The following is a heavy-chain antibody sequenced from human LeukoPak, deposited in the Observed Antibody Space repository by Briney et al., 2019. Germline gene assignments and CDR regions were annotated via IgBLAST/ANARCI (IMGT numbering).Heavy chain of an antibody. Sequence: GGSLRLSCAASGFTFSSYSMNWVRQAPGKGLEWVSSISISSSYIYYADSVKGRFTISRDNAKNSLYLQMNSLRAEDTAVYYCAKGYYYDILTGSGFDYWGQGTLVTVSS. CDR3: AKGYYYDILTGSGFDY. D-gene: IGHD3-9*01. V-gene: IGHV3-21*06. CDR2: ISISSSYI. J-gene: IGHJ4*02. CDR1: GFTFSSYS.